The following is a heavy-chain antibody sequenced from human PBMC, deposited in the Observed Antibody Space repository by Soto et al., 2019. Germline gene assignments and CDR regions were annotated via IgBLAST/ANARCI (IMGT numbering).Heavy chain of an antibody. J-gene: IGHJ1*01. CDR3: ARVKPYGSSGYYSEYFHP. CDR2: INHSGST. V-gene: IGHV4-34*01. Sequence: QVRLQQWGAGLLKPSETLSLTCAVYGGSFSGYYWSWIRQTPGKGLEGIGEINHSGSTKYNPSIKSRVTISVGTSKNHFSLNLTSVTAADTAVYYCARVKPYGSSGYYSEYFHPWGQGTLVTVSP. D-gene: IGHD3-22*01. CDR1: GGSFSGYY.